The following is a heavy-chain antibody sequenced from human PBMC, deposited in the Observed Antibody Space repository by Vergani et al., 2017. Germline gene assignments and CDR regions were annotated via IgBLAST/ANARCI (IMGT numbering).Heavy chain of an antibody. J-gene: IGHJ6*02. CDR1: GGSISSGSYY. V-gene: IGHV4-61*02. D-gene: IGHD2-15*01. CDR3: ARGSGVVVAATYYYYYGMDV. CDR2: IYTSGST. Sequence: QVQLQESGPGLVKPSQTLSLTCTVSGGSISSGSYYWSWIRQPAGKGLEWIGRIYTSGSTNYNPSLKSRVTISVDTSKNQFSLKLSSVTAADTAVYYWARGSGVVVAATYYYYYGMDVWGQGTTVTVSS.